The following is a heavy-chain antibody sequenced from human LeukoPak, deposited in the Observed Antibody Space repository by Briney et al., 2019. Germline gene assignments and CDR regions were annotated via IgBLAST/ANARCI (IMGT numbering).Heavy chain of an antibody. CDR3: ARVRGSYPEDFDY. D-gene: IGHD3-16*02. V-gene: IGHV1-2*02. Sequence: GTSVTVSCKSSGYTFTDYYMHWVRQAPGQGLELMGWINPNSGGTNYAQKLQGRVTMTRDTSISTAYMELSRLRSDDTAVYYCARVRGSYPEDFDYWGQGTLVTVSS. J-gene: IGHJ4*02. CDR2: INPNSGGT. CDR1: GYTFTDYY.